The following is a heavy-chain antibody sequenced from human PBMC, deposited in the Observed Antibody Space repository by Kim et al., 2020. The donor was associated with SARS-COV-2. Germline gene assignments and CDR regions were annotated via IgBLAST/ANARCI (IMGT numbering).Heavy chain of an antibody. CDR3: ARPYDSSGDDAFNI. CDR2: IYHRGST. Sequence: SETLSLTCAVSGGSISSSNWWSWVRQPPGKGLEWIGDIYHRGSTNYNPSLKSRFTISVDKSKNQFSLKLSSVTAADTAVYYCARPYDSSGDDAFNIWGQGTMVTVSS. V-gene: IGHV4-4*02. CDR1: GGSISSSNW. D-gene: IGHD3-22*01. J-gene: IGHJ3*02.